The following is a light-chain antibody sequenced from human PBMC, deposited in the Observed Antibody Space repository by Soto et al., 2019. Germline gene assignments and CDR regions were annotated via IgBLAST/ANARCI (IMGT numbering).Light chain of an antibody. CDR1: QGIRND. Sequence: AIQMTQSPSSLSASVGDRVTITCRASQGIRNDLGWYQQKPGKAPDLLIYAAWILQDGVPSRFSGSGSGTDFTFTISSLQPEDVATYYCLQDYNNPRTFGQGTKVEI. CDR2: AAW. J-gene: IGKJ1*01. V-gene: IGKV1-6*01. CDR3: LQDYNNPRT.